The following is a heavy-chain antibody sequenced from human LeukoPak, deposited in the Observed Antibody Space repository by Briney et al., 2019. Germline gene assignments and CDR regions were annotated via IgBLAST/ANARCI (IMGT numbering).Heavy chain of an antibody. D-gene: IGHD4-17*01. CDR1: GYTFTSDD. Sequence: ASVKVSFKASGYTFTSDDINWVRQATGQGLEWMGWMNPNSGNTGYAQKFQGRVTMTRNTSISTAYMELSSLRSEDTAVYYCASGPNPDYGDYSNWFDPWGQGTLVTVSS. J-gene: IGHJ5*02. CDR2: MNPNSGNT. V-gene: IGHV1-8*01. CDR3: ASGPNPDYGDYSNWFDP.